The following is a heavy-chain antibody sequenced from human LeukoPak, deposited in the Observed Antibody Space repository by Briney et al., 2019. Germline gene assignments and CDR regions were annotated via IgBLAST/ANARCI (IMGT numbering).Heavy chain of an antibody. J-gene: IGHJ5*02. Sequence: ASVKVSCKVSGYTLTELSMHWVRQAPGKGLEWMGGFDPEDGETIYAQKFQGRVTMTEDTSTDTAYMELSSLRPEDTAVYYCAADRTESTIFGVVNWFDPWGQGTLVTVSS. CDR1: GYTLTELS. D-gene: IGHD3-3*01. CDR2: FDPEDGET. V-gene: IGHV1-24*01. CDR3: AADRTESTIFGVVNWFDP.